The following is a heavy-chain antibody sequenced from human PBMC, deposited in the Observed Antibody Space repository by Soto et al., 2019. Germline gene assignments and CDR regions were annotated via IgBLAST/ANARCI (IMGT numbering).Heavy chain of an antibody. CDR2: IKSKTDGGTT. CDR3: TTDLHPIVVVPAAIVYGMGV. J-gene: IGHJ6*02. V-gene: IGHV3-15*01. D-gene: IGHD2-2*01. CDR1: GFTFSNAW. Sequence: GGSLRLSCAASGFTFSNAWMSWVRQAPGKGLEWVGRIKSKTDGGTTDYAAPVKGRFTISRADSKNTLYLQMNSLKTEDTAVYYCTTDLHPIVVVPAAIVYGMGVWGQGTTVTVSS.